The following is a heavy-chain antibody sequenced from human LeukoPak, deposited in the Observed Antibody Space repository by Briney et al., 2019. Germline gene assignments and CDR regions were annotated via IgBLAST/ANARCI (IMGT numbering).Heavy chain of an antibody. CDR1: GFTFDDYG. V-gene: IGHV3-20*04. CDR2: ISWNSGSI. D-gene: IGHD7-27*01. Sequence: GGSLRLSCAASGFTFDDYGMSWVRQAPGKGLEWVSGISWNSGSIGYADSVKGRFTISRDNAKNSLYLQMNSLRTEDTAVYYCVRDGSSWGNFDYWGQGTLVSVSS. J-gene: IGHJ4*02. CDR3: VRDGSSWGNFDY.